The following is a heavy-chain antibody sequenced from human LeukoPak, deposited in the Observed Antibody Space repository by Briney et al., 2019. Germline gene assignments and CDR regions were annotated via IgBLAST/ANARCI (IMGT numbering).Heavy chain of an antibody. J-gene: IGHJ3*01. CDR3: ARDRNTYYDSNGYYPDSLDL. D-gene: IGHD3-22*01. CDR2: INSGGTT. Sequence: GGSLRLSCAASGFTVSSNYMSWVRQAPGKGLEWVSFINSGGTTNYADSVKGRFTISRDYSKNTLNLQMSSLRVEDTAVYYCARDRNTYYDSNGYYPDSLDLWGQGTLVTVSS. V-gene: IGHV3-66*01. CDR1: GFTVSSNY.